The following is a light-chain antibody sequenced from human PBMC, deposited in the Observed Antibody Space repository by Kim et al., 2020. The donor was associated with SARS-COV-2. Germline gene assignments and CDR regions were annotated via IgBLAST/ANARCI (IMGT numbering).Light chain of an antibody. CDR2: GAS. Sequence: PGESATLSCGASPGISSCSGAWYQQAPRQARMLLINGASSRATVIAYRFSGRGSGTDFTLTISRLEPEYFVMFYYQQYGSSPRTFGQGTKLEI. CDR3: QQYGSSPRT. V-gene: IGKV3-20*01. J-gene: IGKJ2*01. CDR1: PGISSCS.